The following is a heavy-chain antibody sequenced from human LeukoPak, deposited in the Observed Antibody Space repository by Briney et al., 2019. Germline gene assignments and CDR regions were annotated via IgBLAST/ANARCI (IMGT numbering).Heavy chain of an antibody. Sequence: GGSLRLTCATSGFTVSSNYMSWVRQAPGKGLEWVSDIYNDDNGGKTHYADSVKGRFIISRDNSKNTLYLQMNSLRPEDTAVYYCARVGGRYSPLGYWGQGTLVTVSS. CDR3: ARVGGRYSPLGY. CDR1: GFTVSSNY. D-gene: IGHD3-16*02. V-gene: IGHV3-66*02. CDR2: IYNDDNGGKT. J-gene: IGHJ4*02.